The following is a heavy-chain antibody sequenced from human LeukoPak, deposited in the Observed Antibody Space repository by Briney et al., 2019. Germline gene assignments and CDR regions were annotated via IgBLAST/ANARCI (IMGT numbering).Heavy chain of an antibody. CDR1: GDTLTALS. CDR3: TTGKIYCSTTSCWHDY. Sequence: ASVKVSCMVSGDTLTALSMHWVRQAPGKGLEWMGGFHPEDGEPIYAQKFQGRVTMTEDTSTDTAYMELSSLRSDDTAVYYCTTGKIYCSTTSCWHDYWGQGTLVTVSS. D-gene: IGHD2-2*01. J-gene: IGHJ4*02. CDR2: FHPEDGEP. V-gene: IGHV1-24*01.